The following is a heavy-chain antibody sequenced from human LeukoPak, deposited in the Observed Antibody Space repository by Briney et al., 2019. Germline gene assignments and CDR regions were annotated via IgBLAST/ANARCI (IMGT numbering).Heavy chain of an antibody. J-gene: IGHJ4*02. Sequence: HPGGSLRLSCAASGFTVSSNYMSWVRQAPGKGLEWVSVIYSGGSTYYADSVKGRFTISRDNSKNTPYLQMNSLRAEDTAVYYCARDQYCSGGSCTDYWGQGTLVTVSS. CDR1: GFTVSSNY. CDR2: IYSGGST. V-gene: IGHV3-53*01. CDR3: ARDQYCSGGSCTDY. D-gene: IGHD2-15*01.